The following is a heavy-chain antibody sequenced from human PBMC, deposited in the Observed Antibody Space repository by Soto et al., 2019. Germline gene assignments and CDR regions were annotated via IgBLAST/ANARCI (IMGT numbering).Heavy chain of an antibody. Sequence: GGSLRLSCAASGFTFSSYWMHWVRQAPGKGLVWVSRINSDGSSTSYADSVKGRFTISRDNAKNTLYLQMNSLRAEDTAVYYCARGTYEGILTGSPYYFDYWGQGTLVTVSS. CDR1: GFTFSSYW. CDR3: ARGTYEGILTGSPYYFDY. D-gene: IGHD3-9*01. J-gene: IGHJ4*02. V-gene: IGHV3-74*01. CDR2: INSDGSST.